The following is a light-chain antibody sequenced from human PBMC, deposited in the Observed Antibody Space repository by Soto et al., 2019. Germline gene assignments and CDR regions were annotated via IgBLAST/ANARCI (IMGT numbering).Light chain of an antibody. CDR3: QQYNNWPPIN. Sequence: DIVLTQSPATLSVSPGERVTLSCRASQSVRSNLAWYQQKPGQSPRLLIYGASTRATGIPARFSGSGSGTEFTLTISSLQSEDFAVYYCQQYNNWPPINFGQGTRLEIK. CDR1: QSVRSN. J-gene: IGKJ5*01. V-gene: IGKV3-15*01. CDR2: GAS.